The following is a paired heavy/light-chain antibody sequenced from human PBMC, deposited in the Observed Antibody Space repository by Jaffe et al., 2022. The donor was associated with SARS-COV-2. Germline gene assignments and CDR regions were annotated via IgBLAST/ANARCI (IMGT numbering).Light chain of an antibody. V-gene: IGLV3-1*01. CDR1: KLGDKY. CDR2: QDS. Sequence: SYELTQPPSVSVSPGQTASITCSGDKLGDKYACWYQQKPGQSPVLVIYQDSKRPSGIPERFSGSNSGNTATLTISGTQAMDEADYYCQAWDSSTSLVFGTGTKVTVL. J-gene: IGLJ1*01. CDR3: QAWDSSTSLV.
Heavy chain of an antibody. CDR3: ARSTITMVRGVTDAFDI. V-gene: IGHV3-21*01. CDR1: GFTFSSYS. CDR2: ISSSSSYI. Sequence: EVQLVESGGGLVKPGGSLRLSCAASGFTFSSYSMNWVRQAPGKGLEWVSSISSSSSYIYYADSVKGRFTISRDNAKNSLYLQMNSLRAEDTAVYYCARSTITMVRGVTDAFDIWGQGTMVTVSS. J-gene: IGHJ3*02. D-gene: IGHD3-10*01.